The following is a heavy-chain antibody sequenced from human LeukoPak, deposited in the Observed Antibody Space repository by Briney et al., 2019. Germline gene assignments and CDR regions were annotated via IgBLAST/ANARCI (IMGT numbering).Heavy chain of an antibody. J-gene: IGHJ6*02. D-gene: IGHD5-18*01. Sequence: PGGSLRLSCAASGFTVSSNYMSWVRQAPGKGLERVSVIYSGGSTYYADSVKGRFTISRDNSKNTLYLQMNSLRAEDTAVYYCARDRVTRTYYYGMDVWGQGTTVTVSS. CDR2: IYSGGST. CDR1: GFTVSSNY. CDR3: ARDRVTRTYYYGMDV. V-gene: IGHV3-53*01.